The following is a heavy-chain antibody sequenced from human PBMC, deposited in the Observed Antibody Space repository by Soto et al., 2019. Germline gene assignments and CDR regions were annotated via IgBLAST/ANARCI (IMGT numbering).Heavy chain of an antibody. CDR1: GYTFTSYG. V-gene: IGHV1-18*01. D-gene: IGHD6-13*01. J-gene: IGHJ4*02. CDR3: ARAWAAAGPFDY. CDR2: ISAYNGNT. Sequence: QVQLVQSGAEVKKPGASVKVSCKASGYTFTSYGISWVRQAPGQGLEWMGWISAYNGNTNYAQKLQGRVTMTTDTSTSTASRELRRLRSDDTAVYYCARAWAAAGPFDYWGQGTLVTVSS.